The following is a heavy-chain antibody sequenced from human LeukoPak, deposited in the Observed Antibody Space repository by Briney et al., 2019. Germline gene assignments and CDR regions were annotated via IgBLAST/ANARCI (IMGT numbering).Heavy chain of an antibody. CDR1: GYTFTSYH. CDR2: INPSGGST. J-gene: IGHJ4*02. V-gene: IGHV1-46*03. Sequence: ASVKVSCKASGYTFTSYHMHWVRQAPGQGLEWMGIINPSGGSTSYAQKFQGRVTMTRDTSTSTVYMELSSLRSEDTAVYYCARVLRIGYCSSTSCYRSGFDYWGQGTLVTVSS. CDR3: ARVLRIGYCSSTSCYRSGFDY. D-gene: IGHD2-2*03.